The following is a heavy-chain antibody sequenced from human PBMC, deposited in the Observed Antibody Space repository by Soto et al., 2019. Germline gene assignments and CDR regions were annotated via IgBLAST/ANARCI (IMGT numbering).Heavy chain of an antibody. D-gene: IGHD3-22*01. CDR1: GFTFSSYW. CDR3: ARDLRNYYDSSGYYGY. J-gene: IGHJ4*02. CDR2: IKQDGSEK. V-gene: IGHV3-7*03. Sequence: GGSLRPSCAASGFTFSSYWMSWVRQAPGKGLEWVANIKQDGSEKYYVDSVKGRFTISRDNAKNSLYLQMNSLRAEDTAVYYCARDLRNYYDSSGYYGYWGQGTLVTVSS.